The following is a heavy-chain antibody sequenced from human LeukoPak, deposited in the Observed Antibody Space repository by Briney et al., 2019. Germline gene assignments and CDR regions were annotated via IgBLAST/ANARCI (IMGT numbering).Heavy chain of an antibody. D-gene: IGHD1-14*01. CDR3: VTGNY. V-gene: IGHV3-7*01. CDR2: INQDGSEK. CDR1: GFTLSSYR. Sequence: PGGSLRLSCAASGFTLSSYRMTWLRQAPGKGLEWVANINQDGSEKNYVDSVRGRFTISRDNAKNSLYLQMNSLRAEDTAVYYCVTGNYWGQGTLVTVSS. J-gene: IGHJ4*02.